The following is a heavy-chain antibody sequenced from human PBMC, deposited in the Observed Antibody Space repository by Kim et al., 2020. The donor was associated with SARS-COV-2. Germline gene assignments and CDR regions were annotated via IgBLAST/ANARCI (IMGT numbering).Heavy chain of an antibody. Sequence: ASVKVSCKASGYTFTSYGISWVRQAPGQGLEWMGWISAYNGNTNYAQKLQGRVTMTTDTSTSTAYMELRSLRSDDTAVYYCARDSETRTLRPPFDYWGQGTLVTVSS. CDR1: GYTFTSYG. J-gene: IGHJ4*02. D-gene: IGHD2-2*01. CDR3: ARDSETRTLRPPFDY. CDR2: ISAYNGNT. V-gene: IGHV1-18*01.